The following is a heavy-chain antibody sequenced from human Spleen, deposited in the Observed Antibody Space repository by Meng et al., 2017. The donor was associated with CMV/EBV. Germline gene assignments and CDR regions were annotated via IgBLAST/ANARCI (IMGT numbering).Heavy chain of an antibody. Sequence: SCASSGFTFSRYGMSWVRQAPGRGLEWLSTINNGGGSTYYADSVKGRFTISRDNSENTLYLQMSSLRAEDTAVYYCARDRGGWYFDLWGRGTLVTVSS. D-gene: IGHD3-16*01. V-gene: IGHV3-23*01. CDR2: INNGGGST. CDR3: ARDRGGWYFDL. CDR1: GFTFSRYG. J-gene: IGHJ2*01.